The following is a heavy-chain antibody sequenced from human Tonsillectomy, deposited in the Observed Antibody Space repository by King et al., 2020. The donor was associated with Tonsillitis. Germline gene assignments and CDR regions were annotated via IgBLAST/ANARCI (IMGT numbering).Heavy chain of an antibody. CDR2: ITSSSTYI. V-gene: IGHV3-21*01. J-gene: IGHJ5*02. CDR1: GFTFSAHT. CDR3: ARGTTAKPTSGYNWFDP. D-gene: IGHD1-1*01. Sequence: VQLVESGGGLVKPGGSLRLSCSASGFTFSAHTMNWVRQAPGKGLEWVSSITSSSTYIYYADSVKGRFTISRDNARASLFLQLNSLTAGDTAVYYCARGTTAKPTSGYNWFDPWGQGTLVTVSS.